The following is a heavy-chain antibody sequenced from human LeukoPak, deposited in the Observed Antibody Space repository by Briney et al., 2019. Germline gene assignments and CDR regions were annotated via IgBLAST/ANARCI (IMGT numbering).Heavy chain of an antibody. D-gene: IGHD6-13*01. Sequence: SVKVSCKASGGTFSSYAISWVRQAPGQGLEWMGGIIPIFGTANYAHKFQGRVTITADESTSTAYMELSSLRSEDTAVYYCARGTVIRYSSSVSPFDYWGQGTLVTVSS. J-gene: IGHJ4*02. CDR1: GGTFSSYA. CDR2: IIPIFGTA. V-gene: IGHV1-69*01. CDR3: ARGTVIRYSSSVSPFDY.